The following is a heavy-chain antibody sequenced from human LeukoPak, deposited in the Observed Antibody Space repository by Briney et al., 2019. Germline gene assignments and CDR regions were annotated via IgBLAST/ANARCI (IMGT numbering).Heavy chain of an antibody. CDR3: AGDILTGYQYL. D-gene: IGHD3-9*01. Sequence: VASVKVSCKASGYTFTGYYMHWVRQAPGQGLEWMGWINPNSGGTNYAQKFQGRVTMTRDTSISTAYMELSRLRSEDTAVYYCAGDILTGYQYLWGQGTLVTVSS. V-gene: IGHV1-2*02. J-gene: IGHJ4*02. CDR2: INPNSGGT. CDR1: GYTFTGYY.